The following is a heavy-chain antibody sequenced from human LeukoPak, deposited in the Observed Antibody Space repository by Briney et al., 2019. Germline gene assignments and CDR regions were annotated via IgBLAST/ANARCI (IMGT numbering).Heavy chain of an antibody. D-gene: IGHD3-22*01. CDR2: ISAYNGNT. J-gene: IGHJ4*02. Sequence: GASVKVSCKASGYTFTSYAMNWVRQAPGQGLEWMGWISAYNGNTNYAQKLQGRVTMTTDTSTSTAYMELRSLRSDDTAVYYCARVVSSGYYYTVGFDYWGQGTLVTVSS. CDR3: ARVVSSGYYYTVGFDY. V-gene: IGHV1-18*01. CDR1: GYTFTSYA.